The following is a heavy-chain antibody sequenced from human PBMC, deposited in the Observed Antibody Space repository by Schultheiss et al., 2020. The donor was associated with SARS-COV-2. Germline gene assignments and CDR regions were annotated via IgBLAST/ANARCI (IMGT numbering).Heavy chain of an antibody. CDR1: GGTFNNYP. V-gene: IGHV1-69*02. CDR3: TRLGGWDGMDV. CDR2: IIPIFAIV. Sequence: SVKVSCKASGGTFNNYPISWVRQAPGQGLEWMGRIIPIFAIVNYAQKFQGRVTITADKSTSTVTMELSSLKSEDTAVYYCTRLGGWDGMDVWGQGTTVTVSS. J-gene: IGHJ6*02. D-gene: IGHD3-16*01.